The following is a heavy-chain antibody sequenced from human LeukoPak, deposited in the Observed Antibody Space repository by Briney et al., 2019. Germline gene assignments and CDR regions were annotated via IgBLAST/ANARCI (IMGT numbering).Heavy chain of an antibody. V-gene: IGHV3-21*01. Sequence: PGGSLRLSCAASGFTFSSYSMNWVRQAPGKGLEWVSSISSSSSYIYYADSVKGRFTISRDNAKNSLYLQMNSLRAEDTAVYSCARDFDYYGSGSYYDYWGQGTLVTVSS. CDR2: ISSSSSYI. J-gene: IGHJ4*02. CDR3: ARDFDYYGSGSYYDY. D-gene: IGHD3-10*01. CDR1: GFTFSSYS.